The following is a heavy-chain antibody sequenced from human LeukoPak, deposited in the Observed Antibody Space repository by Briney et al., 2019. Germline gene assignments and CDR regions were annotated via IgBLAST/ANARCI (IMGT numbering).Heavy chain of an antibody. CDR3: ARDFGAGWEEPKYSFDY. V-gene: IGHV3-21*01. CDR1: AFTFSTYS. CDR2: ISSSGSYI. J-gene: IGHJ4*02. Sequence: GGSLRLSCAASAFTFSTYSMNWVRQAPGKRLEWVSSISSSGSYIYYADSVKGRFTISRDNSKNTLYLQMNSLKPEDTAVYYCARDFGAGWEEPKYSFDYWGQGILVTVSS. D-gene: IGHD3-10*01.